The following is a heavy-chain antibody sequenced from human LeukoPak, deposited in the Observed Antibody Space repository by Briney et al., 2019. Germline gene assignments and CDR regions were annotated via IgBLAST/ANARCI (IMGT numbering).Heavy chain of an antibody. J-gene: IGHJ5*02. CDR3: ARVYTLTIFGVVNWFDP. V-gene: IGHV4-39*07. Sequence: PSETLSLTCTVSGGSISSSSYYWGWIRQPPGKGLEWIGSIYYSGSTYYNPSLKSRVTISVDTSKNQFSLKLSSVTAADTAVYYCARVYTLTIFGVVNWFDPWGQGILVTVSS. CDR1: GGSISSSSYY. CDR2: IYYSGST. D-gene: IGHD3-3*01.